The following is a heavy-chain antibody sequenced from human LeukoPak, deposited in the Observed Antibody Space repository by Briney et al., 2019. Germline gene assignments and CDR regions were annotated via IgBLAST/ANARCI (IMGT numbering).Heavy chain of an antibody. CDR1: GGSMRSHY. J-gene: IGHJ3*02. CDR2: IDYSGST. CDR3: ARLINNDNSGDADTFDM. D-gene: IGHD3-22*01. V-gene: IGHV4-59*11. Sequence: SETLSLTCTVSGGSMRSHYWSWLRQTPGEGLEWIGYIDYSGSTRYNPSPQSRVTISVDTSKNPFSLKLTSVTATDTAVYYCARLINNDNSGDADTFDMWGQGTVVTVFS.